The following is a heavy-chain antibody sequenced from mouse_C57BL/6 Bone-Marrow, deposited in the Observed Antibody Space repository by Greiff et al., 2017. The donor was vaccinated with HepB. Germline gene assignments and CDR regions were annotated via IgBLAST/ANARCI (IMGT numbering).Heavy chain of an antibody. CDR3: TTPYDYESLWFAY. Sequence: EVKLQQSGAELVRPGASVKLSCTASGFNIKDDYMHWVKQRPEQGLEWIGWIDPENGDTEYASKFQGKATITADTSSNTAYLQLSSLTSEDTAVYYCTTPYDYESLWFAYWGQGTLVTVSA. D-gene: IGHD2-4*01. CDR2: IDPENGDT. V-gene: IGHV14-4*01. CDR1: GFNIKDDY. J-gene: IGHJ3*01.